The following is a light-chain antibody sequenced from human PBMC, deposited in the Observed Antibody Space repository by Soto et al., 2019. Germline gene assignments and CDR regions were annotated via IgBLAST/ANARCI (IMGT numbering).Light chain of an antibody. J-gene: IGLJ1*01. CDR1: SSDIGAYIY. Sequence: QSVLTQPPSASGSPGQSVTISCTGTSSDIGAYIYVSWYQQHPGKAPNLMISEVSRRPSGVPERFSGSKSGNTASLTVSGLQADDEAHYYCSSYAGSNNFVFGTGTKVTVL. CDR3: SSYAGSNNFV. CDR2: EVS. V-gene: IGLV2-8*01.